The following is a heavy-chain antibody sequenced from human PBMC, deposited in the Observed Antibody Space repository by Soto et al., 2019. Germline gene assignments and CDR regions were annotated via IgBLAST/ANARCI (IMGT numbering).Heavy chain of an antibody. J-gene: IGHJ3*02. CDR2: ISGSGGST. V-gene: IGHV3-23*01. D-gene: IGHD3-22*01. CDR1: GFTFSSYA. Sequence: GGSLRLSCAASGFTFSSYAMSWVRQAPGKGLEWVSAISGSGGSTYYADSVKGRFTISRDNSKNTLYLQMNSLRAEDTAVYYCAKDRRRGYDSRAYFSFDIWGQRTMVTVSS. CDR3: AKDRRRGYDSRAYFSFDI.